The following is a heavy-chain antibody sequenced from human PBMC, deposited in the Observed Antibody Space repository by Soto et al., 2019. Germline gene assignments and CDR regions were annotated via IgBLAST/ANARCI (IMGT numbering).Heavy chain of an antibody. CDR1: GFTFTTDA. CDR3: ARGLHYDSISLDDY. V-gene: IGHV3-23*01. D-gene: IGHD3-22*01. J-gene: IGHJ4*02. Sequence: GGSLRLSCAASGFTFTTDAMSWVRQAPGKGLEWVSGISSSGVNTHHADSVKGRFIISRDNSKNMVYLQMNSLRAEDTAVYYCARGLHYDSISLDDYWGQGTLVTVSS. CDR2: ISSSGVNT.